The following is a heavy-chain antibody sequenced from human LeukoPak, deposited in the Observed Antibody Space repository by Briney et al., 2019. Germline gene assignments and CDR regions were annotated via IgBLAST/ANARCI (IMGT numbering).Heavy chain of an antibody. Sequence: AGGSLRLSCAASGFTFSSYGMHWVRQAPGKGLEWVAVIWYDGSNKYYADSVKGRFTISRDNSKNTLYLQMNSLRAEDTAVYYCARDIALGSGWYYYYYGMDVWGQGTTVTVSS. J-gene: IGHJ6*02. V-gene: IGHV3-33*01. CDR1: GFTFSSYG. CDR2: IWYDGSNK. D-gene: IGHD6-19*01. CDR3: ARDIALGSGWYYYYYGMDV.